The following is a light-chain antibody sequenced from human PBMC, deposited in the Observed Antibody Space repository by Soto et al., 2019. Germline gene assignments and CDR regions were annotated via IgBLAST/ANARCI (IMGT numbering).Light chain of an antibody. CDR1: QSISSW. CDR2: KAS. J-gene: IGKJ4*01. Sequence: DIQMTQSPSTLSASVGDRVTITCRASQSISSWLAWYQQKPGKAPNLLIYKASSLQSGVPSRFSGSGSGTEFTLTISSLQPDDFATYYCQQYNSYSSLTFGGGTKVEIK. V-gene: IGKV1-5*03. CDR3: QQYNSYSSLT.